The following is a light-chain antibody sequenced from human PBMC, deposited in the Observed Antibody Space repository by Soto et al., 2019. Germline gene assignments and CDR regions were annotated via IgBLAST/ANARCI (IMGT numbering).Light chain of an antibody. CDR3: CSYAGSSSVL. CDR2: EDN. CDR1: RSDVGGYTL. J-gene: IGLJ2*01. Sequence: QSALAQPASVSRSPGQSITISCTGTRSDVGGYTLVSWFQQYPGKAPKLMIYEDNKRPSGVSDRFSGSKSGNTASLTISGLQAEDEADYYCCSYAGSSSVLFGGGTKLTVL. V-gene: IGLV2-23*01.